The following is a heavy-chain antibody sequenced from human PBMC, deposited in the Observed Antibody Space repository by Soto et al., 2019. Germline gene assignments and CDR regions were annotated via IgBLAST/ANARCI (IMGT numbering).Heavy chain of an antibody. CDR1: GYTFTSYY. Sequence: ASVNVSCKASGYTFTSYYMHWVRQAPGQGLEWMGIINPSGGSTSYAQKFQGRVTMTRDTSTSTVYMELSSLRSEDTAVYYCARVYDSSGYYDAFDIWGQGTMVTVSS. J-gene: IGHJ3*02. D-gene: IGHD3-22*01. V-gene: IGHV1-46*01. CDR3: ARVYDSSGYYDAFDI. CDR2: INPSGGST.